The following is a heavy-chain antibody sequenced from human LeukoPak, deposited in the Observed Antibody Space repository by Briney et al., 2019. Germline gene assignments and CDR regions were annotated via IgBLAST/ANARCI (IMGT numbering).Heavy chain of an antibody. CDR1: GFTFSSYA. CDR3: AKDRYCTTTSCYIDY. CDR2: MSYDGSLK. V-gene: IGHV3-30*18. D-gene: IGHD2-2*02. Sequence: GGSLRLSCAAFGFTFSSYAMHWVRQAPGKGLEWVATMSYDGSLKYSADSVKGRFTISRDNAKNSLYLQMNTLRAEDTAFYYCAKDRYCTTTSCYIDYWGQGTLVTVSS. J-gene: IGHJ4*02.